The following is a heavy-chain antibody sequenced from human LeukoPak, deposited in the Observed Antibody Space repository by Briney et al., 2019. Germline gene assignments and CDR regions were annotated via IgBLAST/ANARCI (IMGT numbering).Heavy chain of an antibody. CDR1: RGSISDYY. J-gene: IGHJ4*02. CDR3: ARSGPSPRKLDY. D-gene: IGHD5-12*01. Sequence: SETLSLTCTVSRGSISDYYWSWIRQPPGKGLEWIGYIYYSGSTNYNPPLKSRVTISVDTSKNQFSLKLSSVTAADTAVYYCARSGPSPRKLDYWGQGTLVTVSS. CDR2: IYYSGST. V-gene: IGHV4-59*01.